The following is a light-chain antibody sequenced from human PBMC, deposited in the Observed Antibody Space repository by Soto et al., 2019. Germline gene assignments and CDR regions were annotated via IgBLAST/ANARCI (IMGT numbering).Light chain of an antibody. CDR2: EVT. V-gene: IGLV2-14*01. Sequence: QSALTQPASVSGSPVQSITISCTGTSNDVGIYNYVSWYQQHPGKAPKLMIYEVTNRPSGVSDRFSGSKSDNTASLTISGLQAEDEADYYCSSYTSSSPWVFGGGTKLPVL. CDR3: SSYTSSSPWV. J-gene: IGLJ3*02. CDR1: SNDVGIYNY.